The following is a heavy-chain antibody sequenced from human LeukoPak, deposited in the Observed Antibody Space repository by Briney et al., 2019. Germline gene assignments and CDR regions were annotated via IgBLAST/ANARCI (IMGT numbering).Heavy chain of an antibody. V-gene: IGHV4-59*01. CDR3: ARDYSGSSPPWYFDL. CDR1: GGSISSYY. D-gene: IGHD6-6*01. Sequence: SETLSLTCTVSGGSISSYYWSWIRQPPGKGLEWIGYIYYSGSTNYNPSLKSRVTISVDTSKNQFSLKLSSVTAADTAVYYCARDYSGSSPPWYFDLWGRGTLVTVSS. J-gene: IGHJ2*01. CDR2: IYYSGST.